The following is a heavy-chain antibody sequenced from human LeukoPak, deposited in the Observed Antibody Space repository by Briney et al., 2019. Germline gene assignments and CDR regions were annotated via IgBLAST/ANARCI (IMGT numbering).Heavy chain of an antibody. CDR1: GDSFTGYY. J-gene: IGHJ5*02. CDR3: ARFYYFAARGWFDP. D-gene: IGHD3-22*01. CDR2: IYYSGGT. V-gene: IGHV4-59*01. Sequence: SETLSLTCTVSGDSFTGYYMSWVRQPPGKGLEWIGYIYYSGGTTYNPSLRSRVTISVDTSKNQFSLKLSTVTAADTAMYYCARFYYFAARGWFDPWGQGTPVTVSS.